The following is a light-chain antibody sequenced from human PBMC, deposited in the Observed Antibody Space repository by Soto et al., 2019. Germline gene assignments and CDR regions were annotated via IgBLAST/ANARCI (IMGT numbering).Light chain of an antibody. V-gene: IGKV3-15*01. Sequence: EIVMTQSQATLSVSPGERATLSCRASQSVSSNLAWYQQKPGQAPRLLIYGASPRATGIPARFSGSGSGTEFTLTISSLQSEDFAVYYCQQYNNWGTFGQGTKVEIK. CDR2: GAS. CDR3: QQYNNWGT. CDR1: QSVSSN. J-gene: IGKJ1*01.